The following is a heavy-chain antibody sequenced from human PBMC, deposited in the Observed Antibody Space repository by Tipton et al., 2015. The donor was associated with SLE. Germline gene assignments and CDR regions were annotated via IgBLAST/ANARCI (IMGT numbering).Heavy chain of an antibody. CDR1: GESLNGYF. CDR3: ARDYYGSGFDAFDI. CDR2: INHGGST. D-gene: IGHD3-10*01. Sequence: TLSLTCAVYGESLNGYFWNWIRQSPGKGLEWIGEINHGGSTNYNPSPKSRVTISIDTSKNQFSLRLTSVTAADMAVYYCARDYYGSGFDAFDIWGQGTMVTVSS. J-gene: IGHJ3*02. V-gene: IGHV4-34*01.